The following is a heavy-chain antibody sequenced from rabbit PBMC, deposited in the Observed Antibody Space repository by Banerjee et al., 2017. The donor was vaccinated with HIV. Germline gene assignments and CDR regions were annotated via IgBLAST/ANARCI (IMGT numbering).Heavy chain of an antibody. Sequence: QEQLEESGGGLVKPEGSLTLTCKASGFDLSRYYYVSWVRQAPGKGLEWIGCIVTGSGRTYYASWAKGRFTISRSTSLNTVTLQMTSLTAADTATYFCARDLAGVIGWNFNLWGQGTLVTVS. V-gene: IGHV1S43*01. CDR2: IVTGSGRT. J-gene: IGHJ4*01. CDR3: ARDLAGVIGWNFNL. CDR1: GFDLSRYYY. D-gene: IGHD4-1*01.